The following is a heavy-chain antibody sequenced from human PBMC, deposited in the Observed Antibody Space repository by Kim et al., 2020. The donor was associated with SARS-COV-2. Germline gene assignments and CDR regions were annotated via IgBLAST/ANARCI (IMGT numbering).Heavy chain of an antibody. Sequence: SETLSLTCAVYGGSFSGYYWSWIRQPPGKGLEWIGEINHSGSTNYNPSLKSRVTISVDTSKNQFSLKLSSVTAADTAVYYCARASLVYGMDVWGQGTTVTVSS. CDR3: ARASLVYGMDV. V-gene: IGHV4-34*01. CDR1: GGSFSGYY. CDR2: INHSGST. D-gene: IGHD3-9*01. J-gene: IGHJ6*02.